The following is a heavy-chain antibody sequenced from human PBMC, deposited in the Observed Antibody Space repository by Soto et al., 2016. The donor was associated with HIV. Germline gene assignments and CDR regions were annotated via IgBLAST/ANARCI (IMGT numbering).Heavy chain of an antibody. V-gene: IGHV4-61*02. CDR2: IYTSGST. J-gene: IGHJ6*03. CDR3: AREGPPSEFCTGSVCRDYYYYYMDV. CDR1: GGSISSGSYY. Sequence: QVQLQESGPGLVKPSQTLSLTCTVSGGSISSGSYYWSWIRQPAGKGLEWIGRIYTSGSTNYNPSLKSRVTISVDTPKNQFSLKLSSVTAADTAVYYCAREGPPSEFCTGSVCRDYYYYYMDVWGKGTTVTVSS. D-gene: IGHD2-8*02.